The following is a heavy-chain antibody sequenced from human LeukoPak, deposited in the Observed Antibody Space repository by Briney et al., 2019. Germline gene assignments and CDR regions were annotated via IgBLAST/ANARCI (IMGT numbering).Heavy chain of an antibody. Sequence: SETLSLTCAVSGGSLSSYYWSWIRQPPGKGLEWIGYIYYSGSTNYNPSLKSRVTISVETSKNQFSLKLSSVTAADTAVYYCARKFSVTTGYDYWGQGTLVTVSS. J-gene: IGHJ4*02. V-gene: IGHV4-59*08. CDR3: ARKFSVTTGYDY. D-gene: IGHD4-17*01. CDR2: IYYSGST. CDR1: GGSLSSYY.